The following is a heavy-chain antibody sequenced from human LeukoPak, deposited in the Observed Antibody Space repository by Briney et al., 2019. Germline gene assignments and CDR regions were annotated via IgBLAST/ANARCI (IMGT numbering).Heavy chain of an antibody. CDR2: INHSGST. Sequence: PSETLSLTCAVYGGSFSGYYWSWIRQPPGKGLEWIGEINHSGSTNYNPSPKSRVTISVDTSKNQFSLKLSSVTAADTAVYYCARGLGCSSTSCRAFDYWGQGTLVTVSS. V-gene: IGHV4-34*01. D-gene: IGHD2-2*01. CDR3: ARGLGCSSTSCRAFDY. CDR1: GGSFSGYY. J-gene: IGHJ4*02.